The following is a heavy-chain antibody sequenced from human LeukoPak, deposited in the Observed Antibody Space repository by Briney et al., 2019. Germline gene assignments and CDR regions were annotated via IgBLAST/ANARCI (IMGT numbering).Heavy chain of an antibody. CDR3: AKHIVVVPAAIY. V-gene: IGHV3-7*03. D-gene: IGHD2-2*01. CDR1: GFTFSRYW. Sequence: TGGSLRLSCAVPGFTFSRYWMSWVRQAPGKGLEWVANIKEDGSEKNYVDSVKGRFTISRDNAKNSLYLQMNSLRAEDTAVYYCAKHIVVVPAAIYWGQGTLVTVSS. J-gene: IGHJ4*02. CDR2: IKEDGSEK.